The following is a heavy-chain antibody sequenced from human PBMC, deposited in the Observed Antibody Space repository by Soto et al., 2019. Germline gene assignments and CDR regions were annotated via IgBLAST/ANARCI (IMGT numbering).Heavy chain of an antibody. V-gene: IGHV3-66*01. CDR1: GFTVSSNY. Sequence: EVQLVESGGGLVQPGGSLRLSCAASGFTVSSNYMSWVRQAPGKGLEWVSVIYSGGSTSYADSVKGRFTISRDNSKNTLYLQMNSLRAADTAVYYCAREVNNWNYYYYYYMDVWGKGTTVTVSS. CDR3: AREVNNWNYYYYYYMDV. D-gene: IGHD1-20*01. CDR2: IYSGGST. J-gene: IGHJ6*03.